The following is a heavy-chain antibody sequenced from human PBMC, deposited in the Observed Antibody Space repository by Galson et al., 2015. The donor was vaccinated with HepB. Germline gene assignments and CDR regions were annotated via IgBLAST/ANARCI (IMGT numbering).Heavy chain of an antibody. CDR2: IDWDDDK. CDR1: GFSLSTSGMC. J-gene: IGHJ3*02. Sequence: PALVKPTQPLTLTCTFSGFSLSTSGMCVSWIRQPPRKALEWLARIDWDDDKYYSTSLKTRLTISKDTSKNQVVLTMTNMDPVDTATYYCARIRSLNYDILTGSPRGAFDIWGQGTMVTVSS. CDR3: ARIRSLNYDILTGSPRGAFDI. D-gene: IGHD3-9*01. V-gene: IGHV2-70*11.